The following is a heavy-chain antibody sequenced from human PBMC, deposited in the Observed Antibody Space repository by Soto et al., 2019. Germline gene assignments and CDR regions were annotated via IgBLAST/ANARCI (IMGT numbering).Heavy chain of an antibody. CDR3: AKDSYYDFWSGYPPLYYGMDV. V-gene: IGHV3-21*01. D-gene: IGHD3-3*01. J-gene: IGHJ6*02. Sequence: GGSLRLSCAASGFTFSSYSMNWVRQAPGKGLEWVSSISSSSSYIYYADSVKGRFTISRDNAKNSLYLQMNSLRAEDTAVYYCAKDSYYDFWSGYPPLYYGMDVWGQGTTVTVSS. CDR1: GFTFSSYS. CDR2: ISSSSSYI.